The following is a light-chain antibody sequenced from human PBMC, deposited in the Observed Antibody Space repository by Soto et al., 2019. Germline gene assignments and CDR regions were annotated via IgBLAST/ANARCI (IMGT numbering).Light chain of an antibody. V-gene: IGKV4-1*01. Sequence: DIVMTQSPDSLAVSLGERATINCESSQSVLHRSNNKDYLAWFQQEPGQPPKLLIYWASTRESGVPDRFSGGGSGTHFTLTISSLQAEDVAVYYCQQYYSIPPTFGQGTRLEIK. J-gene: IGKJ5*01. CDR2: WAS. CDR3: QQYYSIPPT. CDR1: QSVLHRSNNKDY.